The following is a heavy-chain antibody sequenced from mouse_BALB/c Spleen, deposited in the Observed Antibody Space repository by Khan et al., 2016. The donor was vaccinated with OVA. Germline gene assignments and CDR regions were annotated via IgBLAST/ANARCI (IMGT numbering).Heavy chain of an antibody. J-gene: IGHJ4*01. CDR1: GFTFSSFA. CDR3: ARSLVDHYGMDY. D-gene: IGHD2-2*01. Sequence: EVELVESGGGVVKPGGSLKLSCSASGFTFSSFAMSWVRQTPEKRLEWVATISSGGHYTFYPDSVKGRFTISRDNARNTLYLQMSSLTSEDTAMYYCARSLVDHYGMDYWGQGTSVTVSS. V-gene: IGHV5-9-3*01. CDR2: ISSGGHYT.